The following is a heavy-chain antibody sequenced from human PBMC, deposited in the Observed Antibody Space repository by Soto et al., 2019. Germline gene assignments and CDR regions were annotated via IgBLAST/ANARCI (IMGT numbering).Heavy chain of an antibody. CDR1: GGTFNSHA. CDR2: IIPIFETS. J-gene: IGHJ4*02. Sequence: QVQLVQSGAEVKKPGSSVKVSCKASGGTFNSHALTWVRQAPGQGLEWMGGIIPIFETSNYARKFQGRVTITADESTSTAFMELTSLTSDDTAVYYCARERGWLQPKGSFEYWGQGTLVTVSS. D-gene: IGHD5-12*01. V-gene: IGHV1-69*01. CDR3: ARERGWLQPKGSFEY.